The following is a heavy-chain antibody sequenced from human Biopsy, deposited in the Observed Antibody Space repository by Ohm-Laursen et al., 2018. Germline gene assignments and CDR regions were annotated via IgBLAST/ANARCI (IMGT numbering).Heavy chain of an antibody. CDR3: ATKLTGYFHH. CDR2: NIPILGTG. D-gene: IGHD3-9*01. CDR1: GYTFTNYN. V-gene: IGHV1-69*06. J-gene: IGHJ1*01. Sequence: PSVNASCKASGYTFTNYNVNWVRQAPGQGLEWLGGNIPILGTGNYAQKFQDRVTVAADTSTSTATMELRSLRSEDTAVYYCATKLTGYFHHWGQGTLVIVSS.